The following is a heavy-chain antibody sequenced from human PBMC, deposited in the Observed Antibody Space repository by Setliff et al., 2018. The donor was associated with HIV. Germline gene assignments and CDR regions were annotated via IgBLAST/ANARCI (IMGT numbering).Heavy chain of an antibody. D-gene: IGHD4-17*01. CDR1: GGSISSNSYY. CDR3: ARAAAGNTGPFDL. Sequence: PSETLSLTCTVYGGSISSNSYYWSWIRQPAGKGLEWIGRVSSRGDTNYNPSLKSRVTMSVDTSKNQFSLKLTSVTASDTAVYYCARAAAGNTGPFDLWGQGSPVTVSS. V-gene: IGHV4-61*02. CDR2: VSSRGDT. J-gene: IGHJ4*02.